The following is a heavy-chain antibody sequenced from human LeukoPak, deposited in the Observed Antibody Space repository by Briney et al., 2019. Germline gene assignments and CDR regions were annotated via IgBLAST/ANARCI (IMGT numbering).Heavy chain of an antibody. CDR2: IIPIFGTA. CDR3: ASEAYYDFWSGYLNYYYYYMDV. V-gene: IGHV1-69*13. D-gene: IGHD3-3*01. CDR1: GGTFSSYA. J-gene: IGHJ6*03. Sequence: GASVKVACKASGGTFSSYAISWVRQAPGQGLEWMGGIIPIFGTANYAQKFQGRVTITADESTSTAYMELSSLRSEDTAVYYCASEAYYDFWSGYLNYYYYYMDVWGKGTTVTVSS.